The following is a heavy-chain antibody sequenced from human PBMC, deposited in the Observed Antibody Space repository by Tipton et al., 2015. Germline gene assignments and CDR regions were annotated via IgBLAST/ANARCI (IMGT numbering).Heavy chain of an antibody. CDR1: GLTFSNYG. J-gene: IGHJ5*02. Sequence: SLRLSCAASGLTFSNYGMHWVRQAPGKGLEWVAIMWYDGNRKYNADSVKGRFTISRDNSKNTLYLEMNSLRAEDTAVYYCVRDQGRCSSTSCYQDWFDLWGQGTLVTVSS. CDR3: VRDQGRCSSTSCYQDWFDL. CDR2: MWYDGNRK. V-gene: IGHV3-33*08. D-gene: IGHD2-2*01.